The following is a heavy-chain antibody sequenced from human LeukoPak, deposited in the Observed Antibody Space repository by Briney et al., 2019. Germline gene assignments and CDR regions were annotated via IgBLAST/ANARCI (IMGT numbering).Heavy chain of an antibody. V-gene: IGHV4-59*11. D-gene: IGHD3-22*01. CDR3: ARVPYYYDSSGPVLDAFDI. CDR2: IYYSGST. Sequence: SETLSLTCTVSGGSISSHYWSWIRQPPGKGLEWIGYIYYSGSTNYNPSLKSRVTISVDTSKNQFSLKLSSVTAADTAVYYCARVPYYYDSSGPVLDAFDIWGQGTMVTVSS. CDR1: GGSISSHY. J-gene: IGHJ3*02.